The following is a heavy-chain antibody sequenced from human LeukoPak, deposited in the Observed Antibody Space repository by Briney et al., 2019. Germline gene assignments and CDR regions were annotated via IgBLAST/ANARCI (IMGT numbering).Heavy chain of an antibody. CDR1: GYSFTSYW. CDR3: ARARSLIGTVTTTDF. CDR2: IYPGDSDT. J-gene: IGHJ4*02. Sequence: GESLKISCKGSGYSFTSYWIGWVRQMPGKGLEWMGIIYPGDSDTRYSPSFQGQVTISADKSISTAYLQWSSLEASDTAMYYCARARSLIGTVTTTDFWGQGTLVTVSS. V-gene: IGHV5-51*01. D-gene: IGHD4-17*01.